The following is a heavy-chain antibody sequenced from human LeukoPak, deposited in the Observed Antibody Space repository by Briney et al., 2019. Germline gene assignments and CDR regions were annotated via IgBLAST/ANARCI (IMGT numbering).Heavy chain of an antibody. CDR2: ISSSSSYI. CDR1: GFTFSRYS. CDR3: ARDHEGGELDY. D-gene: IGHD1-26*01. V-gene: IGHV3-21*01. Sequence: GGSLRLSCAASGFTFSRYSMNWVRQAPGKGLEWVSSISSSSSYIYYADSVKGRFTISRDNAKNSLYLQMNSLRAEDTAVYYCARDHEGGELDYWGQGTLVTVSS. J-gene: IGHJ4*02.